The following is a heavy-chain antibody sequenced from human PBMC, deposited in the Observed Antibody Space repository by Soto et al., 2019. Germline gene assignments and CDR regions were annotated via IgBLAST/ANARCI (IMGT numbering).Heavy chain of an antibody. Sequence: PGGSLRLSCAASGFTFSSYAMSWVRQAPGKGLEWVSAISGSGGSTYYTDSVKGRFTVSRDNSKNTVYLQMNSLRVEDTAVYYCAKPSYIFGVVITGAFDHWGQGTLVTVSS. V-gene: IGHV3-23*01. J-gene: IGHJ4*02. CDR2: ISGSGGST. D-gene: IGHD3-3*02. CDR3: AKPSYIFGVVITGAFDH. CDR1: GFTFSSYA.